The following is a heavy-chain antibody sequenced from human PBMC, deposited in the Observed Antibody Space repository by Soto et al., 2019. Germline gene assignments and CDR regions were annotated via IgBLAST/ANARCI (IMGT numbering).Heavy chain of an antibody. J-gene: IGHJ6*02. CDR3: ARSIAAAGTNYYYGMDV. CDR1: RGSFWISA. V-gene: IGHV1-69*13. D-gene: IGHD6-13*01. CDR2: IIPIFGTA. Sequence: ASLEVCCKASRGSFWISAISWVRQAPGQGLEWMGGIIPIFGTANYAQKFQGRVTITADESTSTAYMELSSLRSEDTAVYYCARSIAAAGTNYYYGMDVWGQGTTVTVSS.